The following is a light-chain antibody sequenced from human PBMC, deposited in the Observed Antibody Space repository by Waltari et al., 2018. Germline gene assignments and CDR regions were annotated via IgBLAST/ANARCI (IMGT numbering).Light chain of an antibody. J-gene: IGKJ1*01. CDR2: DAS. Sequence: EIVLTQSPGTLSLSPGESATLSCRASQRVSRSLAWYQQKHGQAPRLLIYDASTRATGIPDRFSGSGSGTDFSLTISRLEPEDFAVYYCQKYVSLPATFGQGTKVEIK. V-gene: IGKV3-20*01. CDR1: QRVSRS. CDR3: QKYVSLPAT.